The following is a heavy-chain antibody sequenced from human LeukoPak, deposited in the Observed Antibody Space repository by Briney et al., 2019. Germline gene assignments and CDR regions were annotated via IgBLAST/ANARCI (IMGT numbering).Heavy chain of an antibody. V-gene: IGHV1-8*01. CDR2: MNPNSGNT. J-gene: IGHJ6*02. CDR3: ARDGGYCSSTSCYDYYYYGMDV. Sequence: ASVKVSCKASGYTFTSYDINWVRQATGQGLEWMGWMNPNSGNTGYAQKFQGRVTMTRNTSISTAYMELSSLRSEDTAVYYCARDGGYCSSTSCYDYYYYGMDVWGQGTTVTVSS. D-gene: IGHD2-2*01. CDR1: GYTFTSYD.